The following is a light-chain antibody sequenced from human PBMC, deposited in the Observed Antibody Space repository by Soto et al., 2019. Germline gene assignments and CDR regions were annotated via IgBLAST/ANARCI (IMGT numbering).Light chain of an antibody. J-gene: IGKJ4*01. CDR2: HAS. Sequence: EIVMTQSPATLSVSPGERATLSCRASQSMNNNLAWYQQKPGQDPRLLLYHASARATGIPARFSGSGSGTEFTLTISSLQSEDFAVYYCQQYNNWPLTFGGGTKVEI. CDR1: QSMNNN. CDR3: QQYNNWPLT. V-gene: IGKV3-15*01.